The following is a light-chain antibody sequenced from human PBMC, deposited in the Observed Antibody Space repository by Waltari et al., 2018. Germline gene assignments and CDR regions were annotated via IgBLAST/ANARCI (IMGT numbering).Light chain of an antibody. J-gene: IGLJ2*01. CDR2: DVS. CDR3: CSYADPYILL. Sequence: QSALTQPRSVSGSPGQSVTISCTGISSDFGGYNYVSWYQQHPGKAPKLMIYDVSKRPSGFPDRFSGSKSANTASLTISGLQAEDEADYFCCSYADPYILLFGGGTKLTVL. CDR1: SSDFGGYNY. V-gene: IGLV2-11*01.